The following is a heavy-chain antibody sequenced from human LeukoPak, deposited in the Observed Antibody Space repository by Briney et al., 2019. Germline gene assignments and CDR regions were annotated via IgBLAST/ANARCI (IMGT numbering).Heavy chain of an antibody. D-gene: IGHD3-22*01. V-gene: IGHV4-31*03. J-gene: IGHJ4*02. CDR2: IYYSGST. Sequence: PSQTLSLTCTVSGGSISSGGYYWSWIRQHPGKGLEWIGYIYYSGSTYYNPSLKSRVTISVDTSKSQFSLKLSSVTAADTAVYYCARGRGYYVDYWGQGTLVTVSS. CDR1: GGSISSGGYY. CDR3: ARGRGYYVDY.